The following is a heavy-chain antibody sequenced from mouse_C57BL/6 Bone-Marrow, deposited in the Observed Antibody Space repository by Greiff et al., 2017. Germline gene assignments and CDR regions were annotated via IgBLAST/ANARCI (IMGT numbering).Heavy chain of an antibody. Sequence: EVQLVESGGGLVKPGGSLKLSCAASGFTFSSYAMSWVRQTPEKRLEWVATISDGGSYTYYPDNVKGRFTISRDNAKNNLYLQMGHLKSEDTAMYYCARDRWLRFAYWGQGTLVTVSA. CDR1: GFTFSSYA. CDR2: ISDGGSYT. J-gene: IGHJ3*01. V-gene: IGHV5-4*01. CDR3: ARDRWLRFAY. D-gene: IGHD2-2*01.